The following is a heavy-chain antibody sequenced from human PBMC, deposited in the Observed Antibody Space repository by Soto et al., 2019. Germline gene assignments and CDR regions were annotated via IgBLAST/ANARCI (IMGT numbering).Heavy chain of an antibody. D-gene: IGHD4-17*01. V-gene: IGHV3-23*01. J-gene: IGHJ3*02. CDR1: GFTFSSYD. Sequence: EVQLLESGGGLVQPGGSLRLSCAASGFTFSSYDMSWVRQAPGKGLECVSGISGSGGSTYYADSVKGRFTISRDNSKNTLYLQMNSLRAEVTAVYYCAKTTTLDRAFDIWGQGTMVTVSS. CDR3: AKTTTLDRAFDI. CDR2: ISGSGGST.